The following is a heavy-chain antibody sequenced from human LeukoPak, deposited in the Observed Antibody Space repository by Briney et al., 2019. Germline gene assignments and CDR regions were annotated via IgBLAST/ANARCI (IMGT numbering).Heavy chain of an antibody. D-gene: IGHD2-15*01. V-gene: IGHV3-48*03. CDR3: ARELVVVAATRDY. J-gene: IGHJ4*02. CDR2: ISSSGSTI. CDR1: GFTFSSYE. Sequence: GGSLRLSCAASGFTFSSYEMNWVRQAPGKGLEWVSYISSSGSTIYYAVSVKGRFTISRDNAKNSLYLQMNSLRAEDTAVYYCARELVVVAATRDYWGQGTLVTVSS.